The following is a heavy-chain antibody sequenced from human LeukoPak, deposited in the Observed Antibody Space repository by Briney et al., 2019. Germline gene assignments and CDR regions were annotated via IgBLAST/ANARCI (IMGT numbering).Heavy chain of an antibody. Sequence: SVKVSCKASGGTFSSYAISWVRQAPGQGLEWMGRIIPILGIANYAQKFQGRVTITADKSTSTAYMELSSLRSEDTAVYYCARDYGEEGLFDYWGQGTLVTVSS. D-gene: IGHD4-17*01. V-gene: IGHV1-69*04. J-gene: IGHJ4*02. CDR2: IIPILGIA. CDR3: ARDYGEEGLFDY. CDR1: GGTFSSYA.